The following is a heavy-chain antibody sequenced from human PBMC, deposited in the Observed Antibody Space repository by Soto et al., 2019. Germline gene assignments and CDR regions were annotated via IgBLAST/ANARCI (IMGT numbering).Heavy chain of an antibody. CDR3: AIASVTRIRGEPPAH. CDR1: GIIFSAFA. CDR2: ITGSGGST. D-gene: IGHD3-10*01. V-gene: IGHV3-23*01. Sequence: GGSLRLSCTASGIIFSAFAMSWVRQAPGKGLEWVSGITGSGGSTNYADSVKGRFTIFRDNSKDTLYLQMHSLGVDDTAIYYCAIASVTRIRGEPPAHWGQGTLVTVSS. J-gene: IGHJ4*02.